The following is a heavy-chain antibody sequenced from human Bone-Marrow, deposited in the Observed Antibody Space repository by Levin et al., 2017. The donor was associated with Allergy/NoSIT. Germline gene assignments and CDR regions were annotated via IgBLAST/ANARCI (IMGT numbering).Heavy chain of an antibody. J-gene: IGHJ6*02. CDR2: ISGRGVVT. V-gene: IGHV3-23*01. CDR3: SKMRYTTSWGLDV. D-gene: IGHD1-1*01. CDR1: GFTFNNYA. Sequence: GGSLRLSCAVSGFTFNNYAMTWVRQAPGKGLEWVSTISGRGVVTNYADSVKGRFTISRDNSKNIVFLEIVSLRAEDTAVYYCSKMRYTTSWGLDVWGHGTTVTVSS.